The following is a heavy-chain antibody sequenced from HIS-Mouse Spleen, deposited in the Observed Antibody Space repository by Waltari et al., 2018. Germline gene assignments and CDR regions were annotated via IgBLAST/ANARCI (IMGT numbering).Heavy chain of an antibody. D-gene: IGHD3-22*01. CDR1: GGSFSGYY. CDR3: ARVGKYYYDSSGYYYYFDC. V-gene: IGHV4-34*01. CDR2: INHTGST. Sequence: QVQLQQWGAGLLKPSETLSLTCAVYGGSFSGYYWSWIRQPPGKGLEWIGEINHTGSTNYNPSLKSRVTISVDTSKNQFSLKLGSVTAADTAVYYCARVGKYYYDSSGYYYYFDCWGQGTLVTVSS. J-gene: IGHJ4*02.